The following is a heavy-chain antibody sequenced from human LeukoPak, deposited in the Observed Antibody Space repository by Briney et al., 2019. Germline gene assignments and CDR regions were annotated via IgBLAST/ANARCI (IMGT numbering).Heavy chain of an antibody. Sequence: GESLKISCKGSGYSFTSYGIGWVRQMPGKGLELMGIIYPGDSDTRYRPSFQGQVTISAEPSISTAYLQWSSLTASDTAMYYCARPGVRGVYYFDYWGQGNLVTVSS. J-gene: IGHJ4*02. CDR2: IYPGDSDT. CDR3: ARPGVRGVYYFDY. D-gene: IGHD3-10*01. CDR1: GYSFTSYG. V-gene: IGHV5-51*01.